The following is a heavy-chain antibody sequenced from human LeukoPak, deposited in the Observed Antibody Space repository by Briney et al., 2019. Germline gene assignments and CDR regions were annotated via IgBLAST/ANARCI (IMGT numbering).Heavy chain of an antibody. CDR1: GFTFSSYE. J-gene: IGHJ6*03. CDR2: ISDNGAVT. D-gene: IGHD5-12*01. Sequence: PGGSLRLSCAASGFTFSSYEMNWIRQAPGKGLEWVSVISDNGAVTFYGDSVKGRFTISRDNSKNTLYLQMNSLRAEDTAVYYCARSNSGYGFYYYMDVWGKGTTVTISS. V-gene: IGHV3-23*01. CDR3: ARSNSGYGFYYYMDV.